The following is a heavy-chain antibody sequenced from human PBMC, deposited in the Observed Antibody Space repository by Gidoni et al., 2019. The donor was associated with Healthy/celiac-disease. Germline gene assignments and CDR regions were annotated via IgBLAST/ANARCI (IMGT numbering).Heavy chain of an antibody. D-gene: IGHD1-26*01. CDR1: GFTFGDYA. V-gene: IGHV3-49*05. J-gene: IGHJ6*02. Sequence: EVQLVESGGGLVKPGRSLRLSCTASGFTFGDYAMSWFRQAPGKGLEWVGFIRSKAYGGTTEYAASVKGRFTISRDDSKSIAYLQMNSLKTEDTAVYYCTRDLSGSYRAYGMDVWGQGTTVTVSS. CDR2: IRSKAYGGTT. CDR3: TRDLSGSYRAYGMDV.